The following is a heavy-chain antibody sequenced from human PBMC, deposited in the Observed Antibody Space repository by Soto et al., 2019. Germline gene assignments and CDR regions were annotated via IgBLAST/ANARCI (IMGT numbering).Heavy chain of an antibody. CDR2: SNHSGST. J-gene: IGHJ4*02. D-gene: IGHD3-10*01. CDR1: GGSFSDYY. V-gene: IGHV4-34*01. CDR3: ARGVVRRVIIQYTSFSDY. Sequence: SETLSLTCAVYGGSFSDYYWTCVRQAPGMGLEGIGESNHSGSTYYNPSLKSRVTISVDTSKNQFSLKLSSVTAADTAVYYCARGVVRRVIIQYTSFSDYWGQGTQVTVSS.